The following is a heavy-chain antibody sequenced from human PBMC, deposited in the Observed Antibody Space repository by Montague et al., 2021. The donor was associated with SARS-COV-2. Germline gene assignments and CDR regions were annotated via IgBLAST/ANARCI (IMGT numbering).Heavy chain of an antibody. CDR1: RGSVKSYY. Sequence: SETLSLTCAVYRGSVKSYYWTWIRQAPGKGLAWIGEINHSGTTNYNPSLKSRVTMSIDASKRRFSLRLNSVSAADTAVYFCARGRPVQGSIRHFESVSSGVLDLWGPGSLVIVS. CDR2: INHSGTT. D-gene: IGHD2-8*01. J-gene: IGHJ4*03. V-gene: IGHV4-34*01. CDR3: ARGRPVQGSIRHFESVSSGVLDL.